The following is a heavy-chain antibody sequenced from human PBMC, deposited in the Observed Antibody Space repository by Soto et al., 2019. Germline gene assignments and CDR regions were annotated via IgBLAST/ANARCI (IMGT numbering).Heavy chain of an antibody. CDR3: ARQGGDGYNLNWFDP. D-gene: IGHD5-12*01. V-gene: IGHV5-51*01. CDR2: IYPGDSDT. Sequence: PGESLKISCKGSGYSFTSYWIGWVRQMPGKGLEWMGIIYPGDSDTRYGPSFQGQVTISADKSISTAYLQWSSLKASDTAMYYCARQGGDGYNLNWFDPWGQGTLVTVSS. J-gene: IGHJ5*02. CDR1: GYSFTSYW.